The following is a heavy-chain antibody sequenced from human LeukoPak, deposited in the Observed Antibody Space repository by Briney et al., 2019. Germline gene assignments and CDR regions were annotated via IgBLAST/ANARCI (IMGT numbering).Heavy chain of an antibody. CDR2: IYASGNT. V-gene: IGHV4-4*07. CDR3: ARGRGSSWYYFDS. J-gene: IGHJ4*02. Sequence: SETLSLTCTVSGGSISSYYWSWVRQLAGKGLEWIGRIYASGNTNYNPSLKGRVTMTVDTSKNQFSLNLSSVTAVDTAVYYCARGRGSSWYYFDSWGQGTLVTVSS. D-gene: IGHD6-13*01. CDR1: GGSISSYY.